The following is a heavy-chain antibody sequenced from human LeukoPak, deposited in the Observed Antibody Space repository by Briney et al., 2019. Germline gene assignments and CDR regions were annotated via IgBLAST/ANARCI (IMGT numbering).Heavy chain of an antibody. CDR3: ARGVDTAMLGFFDY. D-gene: IGHD5-18*01. V-gene: IGHV1-18*01. CDR2: ISAYNGNT. J-gene: IGHJ4*02. Sequence: GASVKVSCKASGYAFTSYGISWVRQAPGQGLEWMGWISAYNGNTNYAQKLQGRVTMTTDTSTSTAYMELRSLRSDDTAVYYCARGVDTAMLGFFDYWGQGTLVTVSS. CDR1: GYAFTSYG.